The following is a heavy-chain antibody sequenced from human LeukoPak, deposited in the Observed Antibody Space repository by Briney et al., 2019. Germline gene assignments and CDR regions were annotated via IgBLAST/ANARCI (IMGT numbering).Heavy chain of an antibody. CDR1: GGSISSYY. J-gene: IGHJ6*02. D-gene: IGHD3-10*01. Sequence: SETLSLTCTVSGGSISSYYRSWIRQPAGKGLEWIGRIYTSGSTNYNPSLKSRVTMSVDTSKNQFSLKLSSVTAADTAVYYCARGGQYGSGSYYTYYYYGMDVWGQGTTVTVSS. CDR2: IYTSGST. CDR3: ARGGQYGSGSYYTYYYYGMDV. V-gene: IGHV4-4*07.